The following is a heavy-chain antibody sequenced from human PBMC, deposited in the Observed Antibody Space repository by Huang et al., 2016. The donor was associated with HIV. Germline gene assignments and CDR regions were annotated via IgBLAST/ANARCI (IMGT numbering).Heavy chain of an antibody. CDR3: TTEPDDFDI. Sequence: EVQLVESGGGLVKPGGFLRLSCAASGFTFSNAWMSWVRQAPGKGLEWVGRIKSKTDDGTTDYAAPVKGRFTISRDDSKNTLYLQMNSLKTEDTAVYYCTTEPDDFDIWGQGTMVTVSS. V-gene: IGHV3-15*01. J-gene: IGHJ3*02. CDR1: GFTFSNAW. CDR2: IKSKTDDGTT.